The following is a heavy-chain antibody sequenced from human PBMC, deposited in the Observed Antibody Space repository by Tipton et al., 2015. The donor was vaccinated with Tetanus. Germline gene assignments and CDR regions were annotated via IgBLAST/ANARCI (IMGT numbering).Heavy chain of an antibody. V-gene: IGHV4-39*01. CDR3: ARHESITGTTCWPGWFDP. CDR2: IYYSGST. CDR1: GGSISSSSYY. D-gene: IGHD1-7*01. J-gene: IGHJ5*02. Sequence: TLSLTCTVSGGSISSSSYYWGWIRQPPGKGLEWIGSIYYSGSTYYNPSLKSRVTISVDTSKNQFSLKLSSVTAADTAVYYCARHESITGTTCWPGWFDPWGQGTLVTVSS.